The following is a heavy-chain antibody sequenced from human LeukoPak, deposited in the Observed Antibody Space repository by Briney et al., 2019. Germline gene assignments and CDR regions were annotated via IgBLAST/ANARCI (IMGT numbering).Heavy chain of an antibody. D-gene: IGHD2-15*01. CDR3: VRDNPRCCGVIPANIDDY. V-gene: IGHV3-48*01. CDR1: GFSFSRDS. Sequence: GGSLRLSCVASGFSFSRDSMNWVRQAPGKGLEWISYISYDSMIKYYTDSVRGRFTISRDSAKDSLYLQMHSLRAEDTAVYYCVRDNPRCCGVIPANIDDYWGQGTLVTVSS. CDR2: ISYDSMIK. J-gene: IGHJ4*02.